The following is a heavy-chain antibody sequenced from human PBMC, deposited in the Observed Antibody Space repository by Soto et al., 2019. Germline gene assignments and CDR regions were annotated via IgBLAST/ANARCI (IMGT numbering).Heavy chain of an antibody. CDR3: ARWGLCRGDCFHLFDY. V-gene: IGHV1-3*01. Sequence: ASVKVSCKASGYTFTSYAMHWVRQAPGQRLEWMGWINAGNGNTKYSQKFQGRVTITRDTSASTAYMELSSLRSEDTAVYYCARWGLCRGDCFHLFDYWGQGTLVTVSS. D-gene: IGHD2-21*02. CDR2: INAGNGNT. J-gene: IGHJ4*02. CDR1: GYTFTSYA.